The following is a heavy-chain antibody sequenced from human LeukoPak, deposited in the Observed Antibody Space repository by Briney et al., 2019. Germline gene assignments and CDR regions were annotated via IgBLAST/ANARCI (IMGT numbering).Heavy chain of an antibody. D-gene: IGHD3-10*01. CDR3: AREGYYGSGSPPSLYFGY. J-gene: IGHJ4*02. V-gene: IGHV3-30-3*01. CDR1: GFTFRNYV. Sequence: PGGSLRLSCEASGFTFRNYVIHWVRQAPGKGLEWVAVTSSDLNVKLYADSVKGRFTISRDNSRSTLYLQMNSLRPEDTAIYYCAREGYYGSGSPPSLYFGYWGQRTLVTVSS. CDR2: TSSDLNVK.